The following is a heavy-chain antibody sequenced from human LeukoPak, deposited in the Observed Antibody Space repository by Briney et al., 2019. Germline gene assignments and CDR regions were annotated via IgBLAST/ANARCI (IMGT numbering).Heavy chain of an antibody. CDR1: GYTFTGYY. CDR2: INPNSGGT. CDR3: ARECVIYYDSSGYFTPFDY. D-gene: IGHD3-22*01. Sequence: ASVKVSCTASGYTFTGYYMHWVRQAPGQGLEWMGWINPNSGGTNYAQKFQGRVTMTRDTSISTAYMELSRLRSDDTAVYYCARECVIYYDSSGYFTPFDYWGQGTLVTVSS. J-gene: IGHJ4*02. V-gene: IGHV1-2*02.